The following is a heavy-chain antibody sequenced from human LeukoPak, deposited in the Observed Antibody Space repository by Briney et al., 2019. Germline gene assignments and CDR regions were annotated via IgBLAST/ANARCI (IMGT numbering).Heavy chain of an antibody. CDR2: INHGGST. CDR1: GGSFSGYY. CDR3: ARGTVFGVVIISRPNYFGY. J-gene: IGHJ4*02. D-gene: IGHD3-3*01. V-gene: IGHV4-34*01. Sequence: PSETLSLTCAVYGGSFSGYYWSWIRQPPGKGLEWIGEINHGGSTNYNPSLKSRVTISVDTSKNQFSLKLSSVTAAETAVYYCARGTVFGVVIISRPNYFGYWGQGTLVTVSS.